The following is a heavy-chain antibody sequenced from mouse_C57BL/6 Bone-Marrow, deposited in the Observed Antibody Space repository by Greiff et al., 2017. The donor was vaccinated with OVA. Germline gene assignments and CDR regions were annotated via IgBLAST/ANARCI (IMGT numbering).Heavy chain of an antibody. CDR3: ARSHYYGSSY. CDR2: IDPSDSYT. J-gene: IGHJ3*01. V-gene: IGHV1-59*01. CDR1: GYTFTSYW. D-gene: IGHD1-1*01. Sequence: QVQLQQPGAELVRPGTSVKLSCKASGYTFTSYWMHWVKQRPGQGLEWIGVIDPSDSYTNYNQKFKGKATLTVDTSSSTAYMQLSSLTSEDSAVYDCARSHYYGSSYWGQGTLVTASA.